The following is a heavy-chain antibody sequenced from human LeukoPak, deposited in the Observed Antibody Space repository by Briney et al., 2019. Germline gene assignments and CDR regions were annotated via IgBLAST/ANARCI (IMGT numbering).Heavy chain of an antibody. J-gene: IGHJ6*03. CDR1: GGSFSGYY. CDR3: ARGAKLGYCSGSSCQRLYYYYYMDV. Sequence: PSETLSLTCAVYGGSFSGYYWSWIRQPPGKGLEWIGEINHSGSTNYNPSLKSRVTISVDTSKNQFSLKLSSVTAADTAVYYCARGAKLGYCSGSSCQRLYYYYYMDVWGKGTTVTVSS. D-gene: IGHD2-15*01. CDR2: INHSGST. V-gene: IGHV4-34*01.